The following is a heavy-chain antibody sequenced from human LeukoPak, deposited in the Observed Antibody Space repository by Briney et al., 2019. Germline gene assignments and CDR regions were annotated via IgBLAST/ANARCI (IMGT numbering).Heavy chain of an antibody. Sequence: SETLSLTCTVSGYSISSGYYWGWIRQPPGKGLEWIGSIYHSGTTYYNPSLKSRVTISVDTSKNQFSLKLSSVTAADTAVYYCARFYYGDFNFDYWGQGTLVTFSS. J-gene: IGHJ4*02. CDR2: IYHSGTT. CDR3: ARFYYGDFNFDY. V-gene: IGHV4-38-2*02. CDR1: GYSISSGYY. D-gene: IGHD4-17*01.